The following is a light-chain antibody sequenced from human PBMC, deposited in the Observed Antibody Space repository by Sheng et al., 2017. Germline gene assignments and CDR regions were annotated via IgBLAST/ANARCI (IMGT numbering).Light chain of an antibody. CDR2: GKN. CDR3: NSRDSSGNHPS. CDR1: SLRSYY. Sequence: SSELTQDPAVSVALGQTVRITCQGDSLRSYYASWYQQKPGQAPVLVIYGKNNRTSGIPDRFSGSSSGNTASLTITGAQAEDEADYYCNSRDSSGNHPSFGGGTKLTVL. V-gene: IGLV3-19*01. J-gene: IGLJ2*01.